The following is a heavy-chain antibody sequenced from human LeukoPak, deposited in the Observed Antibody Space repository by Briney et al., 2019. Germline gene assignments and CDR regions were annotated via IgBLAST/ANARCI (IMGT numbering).Heavy chain of an antibody. Sequence: SETLSLTCPVSGGSISSLYWSWIRQPPGKGLEWIGYIYYTGSTNYNPSLKSRVTMFVDMSKNQFSLRLSSMTAADTAVYYCARHRAYSSSSPFDYWGQGTLVTVPS. CDR3: ARHRAYSSSSPFDY. CDR1: GGSISSLY. CDR2: IYYTGST. V-gene: IGHV4-59*08. D-gene: IGHD6-6*01. J-gene: IGHJ4*02.